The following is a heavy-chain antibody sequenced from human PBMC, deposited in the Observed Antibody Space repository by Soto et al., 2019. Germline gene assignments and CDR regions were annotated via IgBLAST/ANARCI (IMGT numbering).Heavy chain of an antibody. CDR1: GFTFSDYY. CDR2: ISSSSSYT. Sequence: GGSLRLSCAASGFTFSDYYMSWIRQAPGKGLEWVSYISSSSSYTNYADSVKGRFTISRGNAKNSLYLQMNSLRAEDTAVYYCARDRSVTMVRGVIITFDPWGQGTLVTVSS. D-gene: IGHD3-10*01. J-gene: IGHJ5*02. V-gene: IGHV3-11*06. CDR3: ARDRSVTMVRGVIITFDP.